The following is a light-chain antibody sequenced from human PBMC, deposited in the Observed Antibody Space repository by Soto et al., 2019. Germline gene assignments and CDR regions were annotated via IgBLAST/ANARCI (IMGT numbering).Light chain of an antibody. J-gene: IGKJ2*01. Sequence: EIVLTQSPATLSLSPGERATLSCRASQSVSSYLAWYQQKPGQAPRLLIYDASNRATGIPARFSGSGSGPAFTLTVRSLAPEDSAVYYCQQRSHWPPYAFGQGPRLEI. CDR1: QSVSSY. V-gene: IGKV3-11*01. CDR3: QQRSHWPPYA. CDR2: DAS.